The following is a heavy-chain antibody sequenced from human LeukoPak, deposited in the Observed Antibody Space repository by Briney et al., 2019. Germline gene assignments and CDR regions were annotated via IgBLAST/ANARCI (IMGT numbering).Heavy chain of an antibody. J-gene: IGHJ4*02. CDR2: IKPSGGST. CDR1: GYTFTSNY. V-gene: IGHV1-46*04. D-gene: IGHD6-19*01. Sequence: ASVKVPCKASGYTFTSNYMHWVRQAPGQGLEWMGIIKPSGGSTRYAQKLQGRVTMTRDTSTSTVYMELTSLTSEDTAVYYCARESAVAGSFDYWGQGTLVTVSS. CDR3: ARESAVAGSFDY.